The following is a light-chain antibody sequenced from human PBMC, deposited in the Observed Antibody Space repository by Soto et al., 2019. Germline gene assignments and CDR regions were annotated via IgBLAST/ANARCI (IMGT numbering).Light chain of an antibody. CDR1: SSDVGGYNY. Sequence: QSALTQPASVSGSPGQSITISCTGTSSDVGGYNYVSWYQQHPGKAPKLIIYDVSNQPSGVSNRFFGSKSGNTASLTISGLQAEDEADYYCSSYTSSSTYVFGTGTKLTVL. CDR2: DVS. CDR3: SSYTSSSTYV. V-gene: IGLV2-14*01. J-gene: IGLJ1*01.